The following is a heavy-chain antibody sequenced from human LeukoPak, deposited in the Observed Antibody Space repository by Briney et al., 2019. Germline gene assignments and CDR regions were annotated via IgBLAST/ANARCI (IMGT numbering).Heavy chain of an antibody. CDR2: IYYSGST. J-gene: IGHJ4*02. Sequence: SETLSLTCTVSGGSISSYYWSWLRQPPGKGLEWIGYIYYSGSTNYNPSLKSRVTISVDTSKNQFSLKLSSVTAADTAVYYCARAGFGYDYYFDYWGQGTLVTVSP. D-gene: IGHD5-12*01. V-gene: IGHV4-59*01. CDR1: GGSISSYY. CDR3: ARAGFGYDYYFDY.